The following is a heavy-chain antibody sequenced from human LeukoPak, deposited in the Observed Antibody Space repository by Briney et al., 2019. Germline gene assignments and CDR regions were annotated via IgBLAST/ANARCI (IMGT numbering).Heavy chain of an antibody. J-gene: IGHJ6*03. CDR1: GYSISSGYY. CDR3: ARSSEGRYYYDSRGNTYFYYYMDV. D-gene: IGHD3-22*01. Sequence: SETLSLTCTVSGYSISSGYYWGWIRQPPGKGLEWIGSIYHSGSTYYNPSLKSRVTISVDTSKNQFSLKLSSVTAADTAVYYCARSSEGRYYYDSRGNTYFYYYMDVWGKGTTVSISS. V-gene: IGHV4-38-2*02. CDR2: IYHSGST.